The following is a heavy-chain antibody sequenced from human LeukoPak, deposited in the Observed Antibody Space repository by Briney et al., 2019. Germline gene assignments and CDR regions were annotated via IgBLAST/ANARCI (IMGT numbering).Heavy chain of an antibody. J-gene: IGHJ3*02. CDR1: GDSISGDGYS. CDR3: AREVRDAEVRGVHDAFDI. V-gene: IGHV4-30-2*01. Sequence: SETLSLTCAVSGDSISGDGYSWSWIRQPPGRGLEWIGYIFHGGNTYYNPSLKSRVTISVDRSKNHFSLKLTSVTAADTAVYYCAREVRDAEVRGVHDAFDIWGQGTKVTVSS. D-gene: IGHD3-10*01. CDR2: IFHGGNT.